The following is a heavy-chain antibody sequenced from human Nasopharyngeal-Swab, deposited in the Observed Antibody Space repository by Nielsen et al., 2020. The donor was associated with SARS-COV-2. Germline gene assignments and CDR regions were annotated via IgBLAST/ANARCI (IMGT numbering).Heavy chain of an antibody. CDR3: ARRVTNWSFLYFDL. Sequence: SETLSLTCTVSGGSISNSYWSWIRQPPGKGLEWIGYMFYSGTTNYNPSLKSRVTISVDTSKNQFSLNLTSVTAADTAIYYCARRVTNWSFLYFDLWGRGTLVTVSS. CDR1: GGSISNSY. J-gene: IGHJ2*01. D-gene: IGHD2/OR15-2a*01. CDR2: MFYSGTT. V-gene: IGHV4-59*08.